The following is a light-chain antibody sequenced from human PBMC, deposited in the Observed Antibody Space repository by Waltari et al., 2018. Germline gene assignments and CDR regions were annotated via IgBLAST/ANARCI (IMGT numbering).Light chain of an antibody. CDR1: SSNIGSNY. J-gene: IGLJ3*02. CDR2: RNT. V-gene: IGLV1-47*01. CDR3: AAWDDSLSGPWV. Sequence: QSVLTQPPSASGTPGQRVTISCSGSSSNIGSNYVYWYRQLPGTAPELLIYRNTLRRSGVPDRFSGSKSGTSASLAISGLRSEDEADYYCAAWDDSLSGPWVFGGGTKLTVL.